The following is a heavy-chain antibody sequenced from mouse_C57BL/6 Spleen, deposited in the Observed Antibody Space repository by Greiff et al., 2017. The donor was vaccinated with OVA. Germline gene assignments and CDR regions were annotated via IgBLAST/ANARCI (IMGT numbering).Heavy chain of an antibody. CDR3: ERDTVVAFDY. D-gene: IGHD1-1*01. Sequence: QVQLQQSGAELVRPGASVTLSCKASGYTFTDYEMHWVKQTPVHGLEWIGAIDPETGGTAYNQKFKGKAILTADKSSTTAYMELRSLTSEDSAVYYGERDTVVAFDYWGQGTTLTVSS. CDR2: IDPETGGT. J-gene: IGHJ2*01. V-gene: IGHV1-15*01. CDR1: GYTFTDYE.